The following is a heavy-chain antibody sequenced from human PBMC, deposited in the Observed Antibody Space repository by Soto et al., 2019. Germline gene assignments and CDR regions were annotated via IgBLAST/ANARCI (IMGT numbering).Heavy chain of an antibody. CDR2: ISAYNGNT. CDR1: GYTFTSYG. Sequence: ASVKVSCKASGYTFTSYGISWVRQAPGQGLEWMGWISAYNGNTNYAQKLQGRVTMTTDTSTSTAYMELRSLRSDDTAVYYCARGSTMVRGVIWGSGYSSYYGMDVWGQGTTVTVSS. D-gene: IGHD3-10*01. V-gene: IGHV1-18*04. CDR3: ARGSTMVRGVIWGSGYSSYYGMDV. J-gene: IGHJ6*02.